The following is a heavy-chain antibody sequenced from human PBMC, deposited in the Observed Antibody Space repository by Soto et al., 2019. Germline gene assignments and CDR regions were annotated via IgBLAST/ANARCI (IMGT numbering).Heavy chain of an antibody. CDR3: ARAAGSSDGLDY. CDR1: GFTFSSYW. Sequence: EVQLVESGGGLVQPGGSLRLSCAASGFTFSSYWVSWVRQAPGKGLEWVANIKQDGSEKYYVDSVKGRFTISRDNAKNSLYLQMNSLRAEDTAVYYCARAAGSSDGLDYWGQGTLVTVSS. V-gene: IGHV3-7*01. CDR2: IKQDGSEK. D-gene: IGHD6-6*01. J-gene: IGHJ4*02.